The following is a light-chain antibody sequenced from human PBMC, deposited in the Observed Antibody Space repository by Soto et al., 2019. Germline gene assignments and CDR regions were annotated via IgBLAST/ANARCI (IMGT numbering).Light chain of an antibody. Sequence: QSVLTQPASVSGSPGQSITISCTGTSSDIGTYNYVSWYQHHPGKAPKLIIYEVSDRPSGLSNRFSGSKSGNTASLTISGLQAEDEADYYCSSYTVSSTPVVFGGGTQLTVL. V-gene: IGLV2-14*01. CDR3: SSYTVSSTPVV. CDR1: SSDIGTYNY. CDR2: EVS. J-gene: IGLJ2*01.